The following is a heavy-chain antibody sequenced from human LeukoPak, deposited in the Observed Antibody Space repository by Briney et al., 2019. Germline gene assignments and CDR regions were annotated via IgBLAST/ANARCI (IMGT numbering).Heavy chain of an antibody. CDR2: INPNSGGT. D-gene: IGHD2-2*01. Sequence: GASVKVSCKASGYTFTSYGISWVRQAPGQGLEWMGWINPNSGGTNYAQKFQGRVTMTRDTSISTAYMELSRLRSDDTAVYYCARVLGGYCSSTSCPDAFDIWGQGTMVTVSS. CDR3: ARVLGGYCSSTSCPDAFDI. CDR1: GYTFTSYG. V-gene: IGHV1-2*02. J-gene: IGHJ3*02.